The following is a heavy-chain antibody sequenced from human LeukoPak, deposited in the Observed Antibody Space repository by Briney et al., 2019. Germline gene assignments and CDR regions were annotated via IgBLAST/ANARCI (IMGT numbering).Heavy chain of an antibody. CDR1: GGSISGLY. CDR2: IHYSGRT. J-gene: IGHJ6*03. D-gene: IGHD6-13*01. CDR3: ATRQQRDSYYYYYYMDV. V-gene: IGHV4-59*11. Sequence: SETLSLTCTVSGGSISGLYWTWIRQSPGKGLEWIGHIHYSGRTGYNPSLKSRVTISVDTSKNQFSLKLSSVTAADTAVYYCATRQQRDSYYYYYYMDVWGKGTTVTISS.